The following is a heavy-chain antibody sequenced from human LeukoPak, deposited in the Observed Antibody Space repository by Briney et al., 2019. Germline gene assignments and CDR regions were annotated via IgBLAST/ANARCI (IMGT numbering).Heavy chain of an antibody. CDR1: GGSISSGDYY. CDR3: ARDRDGYNHADY. D-gene: IGHD5-24*01. Sequence: SSQTLSLTCTVPGGSISSGDYYWSWIRQPPGRGLEWIGYIYSSGTTYYSPSLKSRIIISLDTSKNQFSLTLSSVTAADTAVYYCARDRDGYNHADYWGQGTLVTVSS. V-gene: IGHV4-30-4*01. J-gene: IGHJ4*02. CDR2: IYSSGTT.